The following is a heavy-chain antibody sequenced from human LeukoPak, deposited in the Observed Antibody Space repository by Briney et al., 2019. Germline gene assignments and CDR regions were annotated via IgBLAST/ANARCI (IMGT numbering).Heavy chain of an antibody. J-gene: IGHJ6*02. Sequence: GGSLRLSCAAAGFTVSSYWMSWVRQAPGKGLEWGANIKQDGSEKYYVDSVKGRFTMSRDNAKNSLYLHMNRLSPEDTAVYYCARAWYGDAVYYYYYGMDVWGQGTTVTVSS. CDR3: ARAWYGDAVYYYYYGMDV. CDR1: GFTVSSYW. V-gene: IGHV3-7*01. D-gene: IGHD4-17*01. CDR2: IKQDGSEK.